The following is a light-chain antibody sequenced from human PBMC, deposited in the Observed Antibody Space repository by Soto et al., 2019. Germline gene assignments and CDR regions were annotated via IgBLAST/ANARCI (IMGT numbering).Light chain of an antibody. CDR2: DTD. V-gene: IGLV7-46*01. Sequence: QAVVTQEPSLTVSPGGTITLTCGSSTGAVTSGHYPFRFQQKPGQAPRPLISDTDNKHSWTPVRFSGSLLGGKAALTLSGAQREDEAEYYCLLYCDGAREFGGGTELTVL. CDR1: TGAVTSGHY. CDR3: LLYCDGARE. J-gene: IGLJ2*01.